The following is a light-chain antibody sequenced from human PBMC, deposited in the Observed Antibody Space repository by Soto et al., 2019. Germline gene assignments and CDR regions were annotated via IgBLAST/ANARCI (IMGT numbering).Light chain of an antibody. J-gene: IGKJ2*01. CDR2: EVS. CDR1: QSLVHSDGNTY. Sequence: ALTQTPLSSPVTLGQPASISCRASQSLVHSDGNTYLSWLHQRPGQPPRLLIYEVSNRFSGVPDRFSGSGAGTDFTLRISRVEAEDVGVYFCMQTTKFPRMYTFGQGTKLEI. V-gene: IGKV2-24*01. CDR3: MQTTKFPRMYT.